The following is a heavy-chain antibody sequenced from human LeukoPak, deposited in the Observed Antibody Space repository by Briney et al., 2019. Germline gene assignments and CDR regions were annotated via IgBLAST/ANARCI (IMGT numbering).Heavy chain of an antibody. CDR1: GGSFSGYY. V-gene: IGHV4-34*01. Sequence: SETLSLTXAVYGGSFSGYYWSWIRQPQGKGLEWIGEINHSGSTNYNPSLKSRVTISVDTSKNQFSLKLSSVTAADTAVHYCAREWRIRDYYYYMDVWGKGTTVTVSS. D-gene: IGHD5-12*01. CDR3: AREWRIRDYYYYMDV. J-gene: IGHJ6*03. CDR2: INHSGST.